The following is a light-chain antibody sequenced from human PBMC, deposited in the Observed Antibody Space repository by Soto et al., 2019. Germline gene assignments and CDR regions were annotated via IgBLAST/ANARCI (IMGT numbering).Light chain of an antibody. CDR3: QQYCSSPVT. Sequence: DIVMTQSPDSLAVSLGERATINCKSSQSVLYRSNSKNCLGWYQQKPGQPPKLLIYWASTRESGVPDRFSGRGSGTDFALTISSLQAEDVAVYYCQQYCSSPVTFGGGTKVEIK. CDR2: WAS. CDR1: QSVLYRSNSKNC. V-gene: IGKV4-1*01. J-gene: IGKJ4*01.